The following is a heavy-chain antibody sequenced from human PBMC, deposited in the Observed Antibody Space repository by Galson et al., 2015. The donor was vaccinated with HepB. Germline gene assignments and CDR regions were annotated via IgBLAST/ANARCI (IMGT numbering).Heavy chain of an antibody. CDR2: INTNTGNP. J-gene: IGHJ3*02. Sequence: SVKVSCKASGYTFTSYAMNWVRQAPGQGLEWMGWINTNTGNPTYAQGFTGRFVFSLDTSVSTAYLQISSLKAEDTAVYYCARPPLVGATWGAFDIWGQGTMVTVSS. CDR3: ARPPLVGATWGAFDI. CDR1: GYTFTSYA. V-gene: IGHV7-4-1*02. D-gene: IGHD1-26*01.